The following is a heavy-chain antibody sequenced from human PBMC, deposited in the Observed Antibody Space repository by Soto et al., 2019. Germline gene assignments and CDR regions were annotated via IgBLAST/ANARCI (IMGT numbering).Heavy chain of an antibody. J-gene: IGHJ4*02. CDR2: ISYDGSNK. CDR3: ARDVAYDSSGYFDY. CDR1: GFTFSSYA. Sequence: QVQLVESGGGVVQPGRSLRLSCAASGFTFSSYAMHWVRQAPGKGLEWVAVISYDGSNKYYADSVKGRFTISRDNSKNTLYLQMNSLRAEDTAEYYCARDVAYDSSGYFDYWGQGTLVTVSS. D-gene: IGHD3-22*01. V-gene: IGHV3-30-3*01.